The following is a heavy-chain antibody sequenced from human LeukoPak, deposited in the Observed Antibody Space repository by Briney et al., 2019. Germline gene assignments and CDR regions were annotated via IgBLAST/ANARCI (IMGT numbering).Heavy chain of an antibody. CDR3: ARSVAVAGTGFDY. J-gene: IGHJ4*02. D-gene: IGHD6-19*01. CDR2: MNPNSGNT. CDR1: GYTFTSCD. V-gene: IGHV1-8*01. Sequence: ASVKVSCKASGYTFTSCDINWVRQATGQGLEWMGWMNPNSGNTGYAQKFQGRVTMTRNTSISTAYMELSSLRSEDTAVYYCARSVAVAGTGFDYWGQGTLVTVSS.